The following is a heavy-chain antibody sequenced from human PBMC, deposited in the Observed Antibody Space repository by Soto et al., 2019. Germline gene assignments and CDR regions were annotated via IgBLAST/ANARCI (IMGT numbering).Heavy chain of an antibody. Sequence: GGSLRLSCAASGFTFSSYEMNWVRQAPGKGLEWVSYISSSGSTIYYADSVKGRFTISRDDAKNSLYLQMNSLRAEDTAVYYCARGSPFITMIVVVIRPPDYWGQGTLVTVSS. D-gene: IGHD3-22*01. CDR2: ISSSGSTI. CDR1: GFTFSSYE. V-gene: IGHV3-48*03. CDR3: ARGSPFITMIVVVIRPPDY. J-gene: IGHJ4*02.